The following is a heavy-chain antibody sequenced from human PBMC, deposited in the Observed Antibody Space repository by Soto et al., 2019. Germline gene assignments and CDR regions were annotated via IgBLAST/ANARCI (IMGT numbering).Heavy chain of an antibody. CDR3: AREPPVLRYFDWLLSGSWFDP. J-gene: IGHJ5*02. D-gene: IGHD3-9*01. V-gene: IGHV1-8*01. CDR1: GYTFTSYD. Sequence: ASVKVSCKASGYTFTSYDINWVRQATGQGLEWMGWMNPNSGNTGYAQKFQGRVTMTRNTSISTAYMELSSLRSEDTAVYYCAREPPVLRYFDWLLSGSWFDPWG. CDR2: MNPNSGNT.